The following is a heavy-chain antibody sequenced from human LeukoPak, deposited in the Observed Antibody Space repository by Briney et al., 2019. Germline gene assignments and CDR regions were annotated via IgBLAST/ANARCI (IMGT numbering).Heavy chain of an antibody. J-gene: IGHJ4*02. CDR2: VHSDGRST. D-gene: IGHD1-26*01. Sequence: PGGSLRLSCAASGFTFSNYWMHWVRQAPGKGLVWVSRVHSDGRSTTYADSVQGRFTISRDNAKNTLYLQMNSLRVEDTAVYYCARGGTYSFDYWGQGTLVTVSS. V-gene: IGHV3-74*01. CDR1: GFTFSNYW. CDR3: ARGGTYSFDY.